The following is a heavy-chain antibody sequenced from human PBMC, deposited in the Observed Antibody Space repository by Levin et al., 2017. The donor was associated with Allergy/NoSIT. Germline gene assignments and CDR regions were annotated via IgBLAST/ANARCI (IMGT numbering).Heavy chain of an antibody. CDR2: IYYSGST. J-gene: IGHJ6*03. CDR1: GGSVSSGSYY. CDR3: ARDRRNYDILTGQSHYMDV. Sequence: SETLSLTCTVSGGSVSSGSYYWSWIRQPPGKGLEWIGYIYYSGSTNYNPSLKSRVTISVDTSKNQFSLKLSSVTAADTAVYYCARDRRNYDILTGQSHYMDVWGKGTTVTVSS. D-gene: IGHD3-9*01. V-gene: IGHV4-61*01.